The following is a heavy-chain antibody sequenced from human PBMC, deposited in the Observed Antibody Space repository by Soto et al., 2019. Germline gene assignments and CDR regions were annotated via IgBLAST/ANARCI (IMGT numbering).Heavy chain of an antibody. Sequence: SETLSLTCGVSGLSVTSNNYWAWIRQSPGKGLEWIGSRSHSGNTYYNPSLNSRVTISVDTSKNQFSLRLTSVTAADTAIYYCTRDPDIMWFFSWGQGTLVTVSS. V-gene: IGHV4-38-2*02. CDR2: RSHSGNT. CDR1: GLSVTSNNY. J-gene: IGHJ5*01. D-gene: IGHD2-15*01. CDR3: TRDPDIMWFFS.